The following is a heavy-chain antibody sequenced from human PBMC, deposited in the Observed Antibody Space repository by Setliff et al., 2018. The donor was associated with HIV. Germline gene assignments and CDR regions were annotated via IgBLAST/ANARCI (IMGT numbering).Heavy chain of an antibody. J-gene: IGHJ4*02. V-gene: IGHV4-59*08. Sequence: SETLSLTCTVSGVSTSNYYWSWIRQPPGTGLEWIGYIYGSGRTFYNPSLKSRVAISADTSKGQFSLRLSHVTAADTAVYYCVRQGPGSSPPHFGDWGEGTLVTVS. CDR1: GVSTSNYY. D-gene: IGHD3-10*01. CDR2: IYGSGRT. CDR3: VRQGPGSSPPHFGD.